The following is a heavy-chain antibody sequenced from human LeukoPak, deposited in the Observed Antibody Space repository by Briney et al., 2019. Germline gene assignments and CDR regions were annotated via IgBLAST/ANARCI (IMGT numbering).Heavy chain of an antibody. J-gene: IGHJ4*02. CDR3: AKYQRQWLPKGGFDY. V-gene: IGHV3-30*18. CDR2: ISYDGNNK. CDR1: GFTFSSYG. D-gene: IGHD6-19*01. Sequence: GGSLRLSCAASGFTFSSYGMHWVRQAPGKGLEWVAVISYDGNNKYYADSVRGRFTISRDNSKNTLYLQMDNLRAEDTAVYYCAKYQRQWLPKGGFDYWGQGTLVTVSS.